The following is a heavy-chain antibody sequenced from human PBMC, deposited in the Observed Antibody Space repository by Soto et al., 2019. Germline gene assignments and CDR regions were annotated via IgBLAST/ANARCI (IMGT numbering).Heavy chain of an antibody. Sequence: SETLSLTCTVSGGPFPNGGYYWSWIRQEPGKGLEWIGYTHYSGDTSYNPSLRSRVTISTDTSKTQFSLRLRSVTSADTAVYYGARGDSQVSSVFDYWGQGRLVTVSS. V-gene: IGHV4-31*03. CDR3: ARGDSQVSSVFDY. D-gene: IGHD3-16*01. CDR1: GGPFPNGGYY. J-gene: IGHJ4*02. CDR2: THYSGDT.